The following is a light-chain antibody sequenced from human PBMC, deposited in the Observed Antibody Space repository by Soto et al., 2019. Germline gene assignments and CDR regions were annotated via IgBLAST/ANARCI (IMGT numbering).Light chain of an antibody. CDR2: DVS. Sequence: QSALTQPASVSGSPEQSITISCTGTSSDVGGYNSVSWYQQHPGKAPKLMIYDVSNRPSGVSNRFCGSKSGNTASLTISGLQAEDEADYYCNSYTSTSTNVFGTGTKLTVL. J-gene: IGLJ1*01. V-gene: IGLV2-14*01. CDR1: SSDVGGYNS. CDR3: NSYTSTSTNV.